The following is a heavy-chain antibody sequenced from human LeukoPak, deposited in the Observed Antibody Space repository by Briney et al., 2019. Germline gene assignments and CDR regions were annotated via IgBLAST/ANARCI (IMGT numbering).Heavy chain of an antibody. CDR3: AKTIVGATTVDY. V-gene: IGHV3-30*18. D-gene: IGHD1-26*01. Sequence: GGSLRLSCAASGFTFSSYGMHWVRQAPGKGLEWVAVISYDGSNKYYADSVKGRFTISRDNSKNTLDLQMNSLRAEDTAVYYCAKTIVGATTVDYWGQGTLVTVSS. J-gene: IGHJ4*02. CDR1: GFTFSSYG. CDR2: ISYDGSNK.